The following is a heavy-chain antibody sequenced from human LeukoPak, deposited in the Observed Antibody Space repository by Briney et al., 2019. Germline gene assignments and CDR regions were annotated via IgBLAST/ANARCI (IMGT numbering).Heavy chain of an antibody. V-gene: IGHV1-18*01. J-gene: IGHJ4*02. CDR3: ARDHRGAQDY. Sequence: GSSVKLSCKASGYTFTSYGISWVRRAPGQGLEWMGWISAYNGNTDSAQKLQGRVTMTTDTSTSTAYMDLRSLRSDDTAVYYCARDHRGAQDYWGPGTLVTVSS. D-gene: IGHD1-26*01. CDR2: ISAYNGNT. CDR1: GYTFTSYG.